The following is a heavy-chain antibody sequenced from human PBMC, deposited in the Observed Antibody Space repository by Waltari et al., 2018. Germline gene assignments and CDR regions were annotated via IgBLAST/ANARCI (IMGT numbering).Heavy chain of an antibody. J-gene: IGHJ4*02. CDR3: AKRGSYFDD. CDR2: ISGCGDST. Sequence: EVQLLESGGGLVQPGGSLRLSCAASGFPFRSYDMSWGRQARGKGLEWVSFISGCGDSTYYAYSVRGRFTISRDNSKNTLYVQMNSLRAEDTAVYYCAKRGSYFDDWGQGTLVTVSS. D-gene: IGHD1-26*01. CDR1: GFPFRSYD. V-gene: IGHV3-23*01.